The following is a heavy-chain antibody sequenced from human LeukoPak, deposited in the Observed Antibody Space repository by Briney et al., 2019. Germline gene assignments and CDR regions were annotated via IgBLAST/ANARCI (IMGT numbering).Heavy chain of an antibody. CDR1: XGSISSYY. CDR3: ARRLGAFDY. J-gene: IGHJ4*02. CDR2: IYSSGSN. D-gene: IGHD3-16*01. V-gene: IGHV4-4*09. Sequence: XXCXXWXGSISSYYWRWLRQPPGKGLEGIGYIYSSGSNNYNPSLKSRVTISGEKSKKQFSLKLSSVTAADTAVYYCARRLGAFDYWGQGTLVTVSS.